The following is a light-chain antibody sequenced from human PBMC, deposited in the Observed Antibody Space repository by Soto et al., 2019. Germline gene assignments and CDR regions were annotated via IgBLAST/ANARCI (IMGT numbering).Light chain of an antibody. Sequence: EIVLTQSPGTLSLSPGATATLSCRASQSVSSNYLAWFQQKSGQAPRLLIYDTSIRATGIPDRFSGSGSGTDFTLTITRLEAEDFAVYYCHHYGKSPIYTFGPGTKVDFK. V-gene: IGKV3-20*01. CDR1: QSVSSNY. CDR3: HHYGKSPIYT. CDR2: DTS. J-gene: IGKJ3*01.